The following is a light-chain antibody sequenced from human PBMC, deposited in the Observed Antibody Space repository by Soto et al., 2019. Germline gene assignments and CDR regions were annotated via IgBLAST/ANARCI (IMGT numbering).Light chain of an antibody. CDR2: DVS. CDR3: QQYNKWPHT. V-gene: IGKV3D-15*01. J-gene: IGKJ1*01. CDR1: QSISSY. Sequence: LSQSPYTVSLAPGETDTLSCRASQSISSYLAWYQQKPGQAPRLLIYDVSYRATGIPARFSGSGSGTEFTLTITSLQSEDFAVYYCQQYNKWPHTFGQGTKVDVK.